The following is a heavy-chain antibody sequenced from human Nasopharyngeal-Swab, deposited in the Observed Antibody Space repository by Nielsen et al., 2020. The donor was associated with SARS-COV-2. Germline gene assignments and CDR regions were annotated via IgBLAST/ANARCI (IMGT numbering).Heavy chain of an antibody. CDR1: GYTFTGYA. CDR2: INAGNGDI. J-gene: IGHJ4*02. Sequence: ASVKVSCKASGYTFTGYAMHWVRQAPGHSLEWMGWINAGNGDITYSQKFQGRVTLTRDTYASTAYMELFSLTSEDTAVYYCVKPAAGTYDSWGQGTLVTVSS. V-gene: IGHV1-3*01. D-gene: IGHD6-13*01. CDR3: VKPAAGTYDS.